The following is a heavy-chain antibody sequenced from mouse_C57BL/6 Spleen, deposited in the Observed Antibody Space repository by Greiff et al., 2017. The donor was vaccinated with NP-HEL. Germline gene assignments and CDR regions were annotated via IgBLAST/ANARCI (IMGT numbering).Heavy chain of an antibody. D-gene: IGHD1-1*01. V-gene: IGHV1-72*01. Sequence: VQLQQPGAELVKPGASVKLSCKASGYTFTSYWMHWVKQRPGRGLEWIGRIDPNSGGTKYNEKFKSKATLTVDKPSSTAYMQLSSLTSEDSAVYYCAREGLVTTVVVYYYAMDYWGQGTSVTVSS. CDR3: AREGLVTTVVVYYYAMDY. CDR1: GYTFTSYW. CDR2: IDPNSGGT. J-gene: IGHJ4*01.